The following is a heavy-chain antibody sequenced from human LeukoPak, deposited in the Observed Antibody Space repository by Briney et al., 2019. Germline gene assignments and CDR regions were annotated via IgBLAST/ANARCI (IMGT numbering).Heavy chain of an antibody. CDR2: ISSDGNT. V-gene: IGHV4-39*01. Sequence: SETLSLTCTVSGDSVSSSSYYWDWIRLPAGKGLEWIGSISSDGNTHYNTSLKSRVTMSVDTSKNQFSLKLTSVTAADTAVYFCARLKDWYDNGSDKWFDPWGQGTLVTVSS. D-gene: IGHD3/OR15-3a*01. CDR3: ARLKDWYDNGSDKWFDP. J-gene: IGHJ5*02. CDR1: GDSVSSSSYY.